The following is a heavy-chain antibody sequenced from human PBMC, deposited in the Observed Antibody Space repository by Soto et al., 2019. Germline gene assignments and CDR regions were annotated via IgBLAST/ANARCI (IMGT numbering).Heavy chain of an antibody. D-gene: IGHD3-9*01. CDR2: IYYSGST. Sequence: SETLSLTCTVSGGSISSYYWSWIRQPPGKGLEWIGYIYYSGSTNYNPSLKSRVTISVDTSKNQFSLKLSSVTAADTAVYYCATSRYFDFDYWGQGTLVTVSS. V-gene: IGHV4-59*08. J-gene: IGHJ4*02. CDR3: ATSRYFDFDY. CDR1: GGSISSYY.